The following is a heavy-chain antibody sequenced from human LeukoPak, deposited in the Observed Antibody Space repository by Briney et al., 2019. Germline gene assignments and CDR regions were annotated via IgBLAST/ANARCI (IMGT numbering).Heavy chain of an antibody. CDR1: GGSISSYY. V-gene: IGHV4-59*01. Sequence: SETLSLTCTVSGGSISSYYWSWIRQPPGKGLEWIGYIYYSGSTNYNPSLESRVTISVDTSKNQFSLKLSSVTAADTAVYYCARRVVAATHWFDPWGQGTLVTVSS. CDR2: IYYSGST. D-gene: IGHD2-15*01. J-gene: IGHJ5*02. CDR3: ARRVVAATHWFDP.